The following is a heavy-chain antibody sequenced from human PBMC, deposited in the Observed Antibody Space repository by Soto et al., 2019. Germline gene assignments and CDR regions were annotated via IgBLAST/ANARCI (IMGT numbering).Heavy chain of an antibody. Sequence: SETLSLTCTVSGGSISSYYCSWIRQPPGKGLEWIGYIYYSGSTNYNPSLKSRVTISVDTSKNQFSLKLSSVTAADTAVYHCASTKSRPRITYYDFWSGPARYYYYMDVWGKGTTVTVSS. CDR3: ASTKSRPRITYYDFWSGPARYYYYMDV. CDR2: IYYSGST. CDR1: GGSISSYY. J-gene: IGHJ6*03. D-gene: IGHD3-3*01. V-gene: IGHV4-59*08.